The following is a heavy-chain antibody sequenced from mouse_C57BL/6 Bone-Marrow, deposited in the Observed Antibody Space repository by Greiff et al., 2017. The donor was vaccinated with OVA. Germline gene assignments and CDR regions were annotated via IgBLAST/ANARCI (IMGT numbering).Heavy chain of an antibody. Sequence: EVKLVESGGDLVKPGGSLKLSCAASGFTFSSYGMSWVRQTPDKRLEWVATISRGGSCTYYPDSVKGRFTISRDNAKNTLYLQMSSLKSEDTAMYYCASLFYYSNDVWYFDVWGTGTTVTVSS. V-gene: IGHV5-6*02. J-gene: IGHJ1*03. D-gene: IGHD2-5*01. CDR3: ASLFYYSNDVWYFDV. CDR1: GFTFSSYG. CDR2: ISRGGSCT.